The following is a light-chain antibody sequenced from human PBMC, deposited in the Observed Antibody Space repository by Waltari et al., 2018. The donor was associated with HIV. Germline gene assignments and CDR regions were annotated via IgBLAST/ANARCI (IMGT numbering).Light chain of an antibody. V-gene: IGLV7-43*01. CDR2: ITN. Sequence: QTVVTQEPSLTVSPGGTVTFTCPSSTGAVTSGYYPNWFQQKPGQAPRALIYITNNKHALTPARFSGVLFGGKAALTLSRAQPEDEAEYFCRLFYGGVWVFGGGTGLTVL. CDR1: TGAVTSGYY. CDR3: RLFYGGVWV. J-gene: IGLJ3*02.